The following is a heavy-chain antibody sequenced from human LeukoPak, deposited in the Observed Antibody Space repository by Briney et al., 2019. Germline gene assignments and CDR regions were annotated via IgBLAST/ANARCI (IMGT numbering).Heavy chain of an antibody. Sequence: GGSLRLSCAASGFTFSSYEMNWVRQAPGKGLEWVSYISSSGSTIYYADSVKGRFTVSRDNAKNSLYLQMNSLRAEDTAVYYCARTRGRDGYNYYFDYWGQGTLVTVSS. D-gene: IGHD5-24*01. CDR2: ISSSGSTI. CDR3: ARTRGRDGYNYYFDY. CDR1: GFTFSSYE. V-gene: IGHV3-48*03. J-gene: IGHJ4*02.